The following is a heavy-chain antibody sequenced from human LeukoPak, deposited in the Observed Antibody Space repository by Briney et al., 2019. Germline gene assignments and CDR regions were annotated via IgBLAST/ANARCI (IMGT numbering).Heavy chain of an antibody. D-gene: IGHD1-26*01. CDR2: ISLSGLT. V-gene: IGHV4-4*02. CDR1: GGSISSTNW. Sequence: SETLSLTCGVSGGSISSTNWWSWVRQPPGQGLEWIGEISLSGLTNYNPSLKSRVTMSLDKSKNHLSLNLTSVTAADTAAYYCSRESGAFSPFGYWGQGTLVTVSS. J-gene: IGHJ4*02. CDR3: SRESGAFSPFGY.